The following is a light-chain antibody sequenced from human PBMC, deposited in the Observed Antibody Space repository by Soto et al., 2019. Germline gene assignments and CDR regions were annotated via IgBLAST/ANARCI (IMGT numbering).Light chain of an antibody. J-gene: IGKJ1*01. Sequence: EIVFTQSPGTLSSSPGGRATLSRRASQSVTNNYLAWYQQKRGQAPRLLIWGASIRAADLPDRFSGGGSGTDFTLTISRXETEDFAVYYCHQYGSSPGTFGQGTKVDIK. CDR1: QSVTNNY. CDR2: GAS. CDR3: HQYGSSPGT. V-gene: IGKV3-20*01.